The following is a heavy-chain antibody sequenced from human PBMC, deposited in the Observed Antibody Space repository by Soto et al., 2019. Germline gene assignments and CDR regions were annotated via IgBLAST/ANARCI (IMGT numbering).Heavy chain of an antibody. D-gene: IGHD3-16*01. V-gene: IGHV1-69*13. J-gene: IGHJ6*02. CDR2: IIPIFGTA. CDR3: ARRGRRGDYYYYGMDV. CDR1: GGTFSSYA. Sequence: SVKVSCKASGGTFSSYAISWVRQAPGQGLEWMGGIIPIFGTANYAQKFQGRVTITADESTSTAYMELSSLRSEDTALYYCARRGRRGDYYYYGMDVWGQGTTVTVSS.